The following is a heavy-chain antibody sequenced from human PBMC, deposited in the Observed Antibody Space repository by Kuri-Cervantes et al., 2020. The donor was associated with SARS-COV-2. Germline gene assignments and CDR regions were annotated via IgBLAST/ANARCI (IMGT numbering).Heavy chain of an antibody. D-gene: IGHD6-13*01. V-gene: IGHV3-23*01. J-gene: IGHJ4*02. CDR1: GFTFSSYA. CDR3: AKDWWSRGIAAAGRPTGVDY. Sequence: GGSLRLSCAASGFTFSSYAMSWVRQAPGKGLEWVSSIGASGDSTYYADFVKGRFTISRDNSKNTLYLQMNSLRAEDTAVYYCAKDWWSRGIAAAGRPTGVDYWGQGTRVTVSS. CDR2: IGASGDST.